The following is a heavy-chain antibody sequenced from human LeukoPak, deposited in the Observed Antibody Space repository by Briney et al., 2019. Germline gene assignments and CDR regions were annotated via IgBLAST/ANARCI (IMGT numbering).Heavy chain of an antibody. D-gene: IGHD6-19*01. V-gene: IGHV4-39*01. Sequence: SETLSLTCTVSGDSISSSTYYWGWIRQPPGKGLEWIGSIFYSGSTYYNPSLKSRVTISADTSKNQFSLKLSSVTAADTAVYYCASQVIAVTFYFDYWGQGTLSPPPQ. CDR2: IFYSGST. J-gene: IGHJ4*02. CDR3: ASQVIAVTFYFDY. CDR1: GDSISSSTYY.